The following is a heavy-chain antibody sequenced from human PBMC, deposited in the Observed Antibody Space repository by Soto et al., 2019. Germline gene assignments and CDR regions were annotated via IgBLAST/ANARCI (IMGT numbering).Heavy chain of an antibody. CDR3: VKDRPIWCGYSGDFDY. CDR1: GFTFSNYA. V-gene: IGHV3-23*01. D-gene: IGHD3-3*01. CDR2: VSSSGGST. J-gene: IGHJ4*02. Sequence: GGSLRLSCAASGFTFSNYAMGWVRQAPGRGLEWVSVVSSSGGSTYYPNSVRGRFTISRDNSKNALYLQMSSLTAEDTAVYYCVKDRPIWCGYSGDFDYWGRGTLVTVSS.